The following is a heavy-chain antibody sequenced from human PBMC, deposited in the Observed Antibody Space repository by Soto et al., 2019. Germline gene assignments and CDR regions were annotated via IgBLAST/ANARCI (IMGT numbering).Heavy chain of an antibody. CDR2: VSHDGRNT. D-gene: IGHD3-9*01. Sequence: GGSLRLSCAASGFTFSDYAMHWVRQAPGKGLEWVAVVSHDGRNTHYADSVKGRFTVSRDNAKNSLFLLLNSLRAEDTAVYYCARDKDWAFDYWGQGTLVTVSS. V-gene: IGHV3-30*04. J-gene: IGHJ4*02. CDR1: GFTFSDYA. CDR3: ARDKDWAFDY.